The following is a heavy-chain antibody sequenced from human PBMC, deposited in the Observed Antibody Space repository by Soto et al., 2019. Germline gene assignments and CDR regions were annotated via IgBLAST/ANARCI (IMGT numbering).Heavy chain of an antibody. CDR1: GGSISSYY. CDR3: ARHASLNYGSRTPFDY. D-gene: IGHD3-10*01. J-gene: IGHJ4*02. CDR2: IYYSGST. Sequence: SETLSLTCTVSGGSISSYYWSWIRQPPGKGLEWIGYIYYSGSTNYNPSLKSRVTISVDTSKNQFSLKLSSVTAADTAVYYCARHASLNYGSRTPFDYWGQGTLVTVSS. V-gene: IGHV4-59*08.